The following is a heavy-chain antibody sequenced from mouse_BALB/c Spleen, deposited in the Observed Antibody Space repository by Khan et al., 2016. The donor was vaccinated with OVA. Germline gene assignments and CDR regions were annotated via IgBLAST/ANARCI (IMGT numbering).Heavy chain of an antibody. Sequence: VQLQESGGEVIRPGTSVKVSCKASGYAFTHYLIEWVKQRPGQGLEWIGVINPGSGGTNYNEKFKGKATLTADKSSSTAYMQLSSLTSDDSAVYFCARDDYGNFLYFDYWDQGTTLTVSS. V-gene: IGHV1-54*01. J-gene: IGHJ2*01. CDR1: GYAFTHYL. CDR2: INPGSGGT. CDR3: ARDDYGNFLYFDY. D-gene: IGHD2-1*01.